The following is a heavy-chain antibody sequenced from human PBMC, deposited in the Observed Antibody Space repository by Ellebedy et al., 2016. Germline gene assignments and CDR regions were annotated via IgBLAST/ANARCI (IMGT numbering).Heavy chain of an antibody. V-gene: IGHV3-48*01. J-gene: IGHJ4*02. D-gene: IGHD5-24*01. CDR1: GFTFSSYS. CDR3: ARDTSDGYNLSKPGY. CDR2: ISGRSSTI. Sequence: GESLKISXAASGFTFSSYSMNWVRQAPGKGLEWVSHISGRSSTIYYADSVKGRFTISRDNAKSSLYLQMNSLRAEDTAIYYCARDTSDGYNLSKPGYWGQGTLVTVSS.